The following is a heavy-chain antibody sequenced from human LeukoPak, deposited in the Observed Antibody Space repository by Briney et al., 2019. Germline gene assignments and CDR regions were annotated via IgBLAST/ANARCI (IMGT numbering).Heavy chain of an antibody. V-gene: IGHV3-30*18. CDR2: ISYDESDK. J-gene: IGHJ6*02. CDR1: GFTFSNYG. D-gene: IGHD2-15*01. Sequence: GGSLRLSCAASGFTFSNYGMHWVRQAPGKGLEWVAVISYDESDKYYADSVKGRFTISRDNSKNTLYLQVNSLRPEDTAVYYCAKGVVAATNAAYYGMDVWGQGTTVTVSS. CDR3: AKGVVAATNAAYYGMDV.